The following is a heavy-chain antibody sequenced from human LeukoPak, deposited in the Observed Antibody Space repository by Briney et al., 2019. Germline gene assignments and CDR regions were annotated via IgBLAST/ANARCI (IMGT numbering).Heavy chain of an antibody. D-gene: IGHD6-19*01. V-gene: IGHV1-18*01. J-gene: IGHJ4*02. CDR1: GYTLRYYG. Sequence: ASVKASCKASGYTLRYYGITWVRQAPGQGLEWMGWIGTYNGNTDYAQKFQGRVIMTADTSTTTAHMELRSLRSDDTAVYYCARGRLKRVPFTKVAGALDYWGQGTRVTVSS. CDR3: ARGRLKRVPFTKVAGALDY. CDR2: IGTYNGNT.